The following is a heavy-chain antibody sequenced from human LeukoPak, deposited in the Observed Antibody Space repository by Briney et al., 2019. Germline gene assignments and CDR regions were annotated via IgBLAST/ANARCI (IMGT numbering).Heavy chain of an antibody. D-gene: IGHD3-3*01. Sequence: SETLSLTCTVSGGSISSSSYYWGWIRQPPGKGLEWIGSIYYSGSTYYNPSLKSRVTISVDTSKNQFSLKLSSVTAADTAVYYCARSGYYDFWSGYYPSWFDPWGQGTLVTVSS. CDR2: IYYSGST. J-gene: IGHJ5*02. CDR3: ARSGYYDFWSGYYPSWFDP. CDR1: GGSISSSSYY. V-gene: IGHV4-39*07.